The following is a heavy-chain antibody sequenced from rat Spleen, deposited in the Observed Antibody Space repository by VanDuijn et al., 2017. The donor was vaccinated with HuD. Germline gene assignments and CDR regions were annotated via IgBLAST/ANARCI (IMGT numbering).Heavy chain of an antibody. CDR3: ARLHGYKGGWFAY. J-gene: IGHJ3*01. Sequence: EVQLVESGGGLVQPGRSMKLSCAASGFTFSNYDMAWVRQAPKKGLEWVATISYDGSSTNYRDSVKGRFTISRDNAKSTLYLQMDSLRSEDTATYYCARLHGYKGGWFAYWGQGTLVTVSS. V-gene: IGHV5-7*01. CDR2: ISYDGSST. CDR1: GFTFSNYD. D-gene: IGHD1-9*01.